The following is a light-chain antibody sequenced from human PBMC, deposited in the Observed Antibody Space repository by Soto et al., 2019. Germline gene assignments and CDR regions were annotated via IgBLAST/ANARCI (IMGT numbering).Light chain of an antibody. CDR2: DAS. CDR3: QQYNNWPQIT. J-gene: IGKJ5*01. Sequence: EIVLTQSPATLSWSPGERATLSCRASQSVDSYLAWYQQKVGQAPRLLIYDASNRATGIPARFSGSGSGTDFTLTISRLQSEDFAVYYCQQYNNWPQITFGQGTRLEIK. CDR1: QSVDSY. V-gene: IGKV3-11*01.